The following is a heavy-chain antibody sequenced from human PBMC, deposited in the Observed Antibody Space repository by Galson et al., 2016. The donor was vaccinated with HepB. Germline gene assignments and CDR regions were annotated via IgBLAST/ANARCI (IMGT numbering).Heavy chain of an antibody. Sequence: SVKVSCKAVGSNIIMYAMSWVRQAPGQGLEWMGWINTHVGNTKYAQNFLGRVNITIDKTTNTGFMELWSLTSDDTAVYYCARGASWLDPWGQGTLVTVSS. CDR2: INTHVGNT. CDR1: GSNIIMYA. J-gene: IGHJ5*02. V-gene: IGHV1-18*04. CDR3: ARGASWLDP.